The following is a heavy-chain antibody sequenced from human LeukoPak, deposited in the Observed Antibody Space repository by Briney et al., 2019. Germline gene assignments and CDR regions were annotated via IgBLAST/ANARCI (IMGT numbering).Heavy chain of an antibody. J-gene: IGHJ4*02. D-gene: IGHD6-6*01. CDR1: GFTFSSYW. V-gene: IGHV3-74*01. Sequence: PGGSLRLSCAASGFTFSSYWMHWVRQAPGKGLLWVSRINSDGSSTSYADSVKGRFTISRDNAKNTLYLQMNSLRAEDTAVYYCAKEGSAVYSSSSGDYWGQGTLVTVSS. CDR3: AKEGSAVYSSSSGDY. CDR2: INSDGSST.